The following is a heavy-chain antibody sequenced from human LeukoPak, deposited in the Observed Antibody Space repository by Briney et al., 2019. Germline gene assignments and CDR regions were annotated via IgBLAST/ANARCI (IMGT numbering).Heavy chain of an antibody. CDR2: IWAAGNDD. V-gene: IGHV3-30*02. Sequence: PGGSLRLSCGASGFSFSLYGMHWVRQAPGKGLEWVAFIWAAGNDDFYADSVKGRFTISRDNSKNMVYLQMNSLRAEDTAVYYCAKERVNTMIVVVNDYWGQGTLVTVSS. CDR1: GFSFSLYG. J-gene: IGHJ4*02. D-gene: IGHD3-22*01. CDR3: AKERVNTMIVVVNDY.